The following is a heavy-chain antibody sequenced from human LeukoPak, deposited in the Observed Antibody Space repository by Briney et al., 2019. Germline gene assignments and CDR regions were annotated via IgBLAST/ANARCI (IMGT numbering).Heavy chain of an antibody. CDR1: GFTFSSDS. Sequence: GGSLRPSCAATGFTFSSDSMNWVRQAPGKGLEWVSSISSSSNYIFYADSVKGRFTISRDNAKNSLYLQMNSLRVEDTAVYYCARGGVSIAVTGTGGFDYWGQGTLVTVSS. D-gene: IGHD6-19*01. CDR2: ISSSSNYI. V-gene: IGHV3-21*01. CDR3: ARGGVSIAVTGTGGFDY. J-gene: IGHJ4*02.